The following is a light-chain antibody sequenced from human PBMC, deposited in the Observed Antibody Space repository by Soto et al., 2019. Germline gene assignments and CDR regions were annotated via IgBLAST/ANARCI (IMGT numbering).Light chain of an antibody. V-gene: IGKV3-15*01. CDR2: GAS. Sequence: EIVMTQSPATLSVSPGESATLSCWASQSISSDLAWYQHRPGQAPRLLFYGASTGATGLPARFSGSGSGTEFTLTINSLQAEDCAVYYCQQYYNWPRTFGQGTRLEIK. CDR3: QQYYNWPRT. CDR1: QSISSD. J-gene: IGKJ5*01.